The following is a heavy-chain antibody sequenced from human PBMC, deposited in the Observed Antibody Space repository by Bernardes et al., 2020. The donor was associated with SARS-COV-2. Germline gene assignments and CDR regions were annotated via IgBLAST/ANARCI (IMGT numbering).Heavy chain of an antibody. Sequence: GGSLRLSCAASGFTVSSNYMSWVRQAPGKGLEWVSVIYSGGSTYYADSVKGRFTISRDNSKNTLYLQMNSLRAEDTAVYYCAKITMIEGDAFDIWGQGTMVTVSS. J-gene: IGHJ3*02. CDR3: AKITMIEGDAFDI. D-gene: IGHD3-22*01. V-gene: IGHV3-66*01. CDR1: GFTVSSNY. CDR2: IYSGGST.